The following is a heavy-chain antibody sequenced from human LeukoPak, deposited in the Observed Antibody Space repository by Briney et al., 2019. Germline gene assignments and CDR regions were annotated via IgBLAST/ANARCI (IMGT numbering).Heavy chain of an antibody. V-gene: IGHV3-23*01. J-gene: IGHJ4*02. CDR3: ARVIRAAPGKGYFDY. CDR1: GFTFSSYA. CDR2: ISGSGDTT. Sequence: PGGSLRLSCAASGFTFSSYAMSWVRQAPGKGLEWVSGISGSGDTTYYADSVKGRFTISRDSSKNTLYLQMNSLRAEDTAIYYCARVIRAAPGKGYFDYWGQGTLVTVSS. D-gene: IGHD6-13*01.